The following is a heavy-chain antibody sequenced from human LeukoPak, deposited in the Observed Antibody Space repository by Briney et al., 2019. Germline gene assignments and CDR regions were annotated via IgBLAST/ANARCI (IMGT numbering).Heavy chain of an antibody. CDR2: TRNKANSYTT. Sequence: GGTLRLSCVASGFTFSDHYMDWVRQAPGKGLEWVGRTRNKANSYTTEYAASVKGRFTISRDDSKNSLYLQMNSLKTEDTAVYYCARGVHYYDYVWGTLRYYYYMDVWGKGTTVTISS. CDR3: ARGVHYYDYVWGTLRYYYYMDV. D-gene: IGHD3-16*01. J-gene: IGHJ6*03. V-gene: IGHV3-72*01. CDR1: GFTFSDHY.